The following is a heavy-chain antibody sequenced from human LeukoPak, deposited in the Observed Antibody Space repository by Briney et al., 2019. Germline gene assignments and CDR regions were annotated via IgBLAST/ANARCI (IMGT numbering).Heavy chain of an antibody. CDR3: ARQDSSGYYHN. Sequence: GASVKVSCKASGYTFTGYYMHWVRQAPGQGLEWMGWINPNRGGTNYAQKFQGRVTMTRDTSISTAYMELSRLRSDDTAVYYCARQDSSGYYHNWGQGTLVTVSS. CDR1: GYTFTGYY. J-gene: IGHJ4*02. D-gene: IGHD3-22*01. CDR2: INPNRGGT. V-gene: IGHV1-2*02.